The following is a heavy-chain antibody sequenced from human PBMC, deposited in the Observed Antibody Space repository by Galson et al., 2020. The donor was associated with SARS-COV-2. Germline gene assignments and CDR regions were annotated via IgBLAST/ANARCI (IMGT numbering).Heavy chain of an antibody. Sequence: GESLKISCVASGFTFSSYDMNWVRQAPGKGLEWVSSISGSGDSTYSAASVRGRFTISRDNSKNTMYLQMNSLRAEDTAVYYCAKRNSGYSILTGYYTPVDYGGQGTLVTVSS. J-gene: IGHJ4*02. CDR2: ISGSGDST. CDR1: GFTFSSYD. V-gene: IGHV3-23*01. D-gene: IGHD3-9*01. CDR3: AKRNSGYSILTGYYTPVDY.